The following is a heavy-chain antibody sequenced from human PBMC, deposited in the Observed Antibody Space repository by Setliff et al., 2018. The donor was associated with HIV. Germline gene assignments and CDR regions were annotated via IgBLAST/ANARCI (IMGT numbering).Heavy chain of an antibody. CDR3: ARGGSRGLDY. D-gene: IGHD3-16*01. V-gene: IGHV4-4*07. CDR2: IFTSGST. J-gene: IGHJ4*02. CDR1: SDSITTYY. Sequence: SETLSLTCSVSSDSITTYYWTWIRQPVGKGLEWIGRIFTSGSTNYNPSLKSRVTMSFDRSKNQFSLKLTSMTAADTAVYYCARGGSRGLDYWGQGTPGTV.